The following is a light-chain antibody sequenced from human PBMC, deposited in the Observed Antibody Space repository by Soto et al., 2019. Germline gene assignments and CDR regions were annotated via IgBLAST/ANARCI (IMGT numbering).Light chain of an antibody. CDR3: AAWDDSLNGLV. Sequence: QAVVTQPPSASETPGQRVTMSCSGSSSNIGRNTVIWYQQLPGTAPKLLIYSNNQRPSGVPDRFSGSKSGTSASLAISGLQSEDEADYYCAAWDDSLNGLVFGGGTKLTVL. V-gene: IGLV1-44*01. CDR1: SSNIGRNT. CDR2: SNN. J-gene: IGLJ2*01.